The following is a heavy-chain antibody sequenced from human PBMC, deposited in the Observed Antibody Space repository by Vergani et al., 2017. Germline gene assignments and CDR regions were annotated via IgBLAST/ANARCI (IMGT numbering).Heavy chain of an antibody. CDR3: ARQAYLYYYDSSGYYYVGWFDP. Sequence: EVQLVQSGAEVKKPGESLKIFCEGSGYSFSHYWIGWVRQLPERGLEWMGIIYPGDSQVTYSPSFRGQITISADKSISTAYLQWSSLTASDTAMYYCARQAYLYYYDSSGYYYVGWFDPWGQGTLVTVSS. V-gene: IGHV5-51*01. J-gene: IGHJ5*02. CDR1: GYSFSHYW. CDR2: IYPGDSQV. D-gene: IGHD3-22*01.